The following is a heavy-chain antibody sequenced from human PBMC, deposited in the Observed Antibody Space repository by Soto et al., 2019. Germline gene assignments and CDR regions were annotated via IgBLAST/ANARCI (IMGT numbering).Heavy chain of an antibody. CDR1: GFNFKKFA. CDR2: ISCCGGST. D-gene: IGHD6-19*01. CDR3: AKADGEQWLLPHLDK. V-gene: IGHV3-23*01. J-gene: IGHJ4*02. Sequence: PGGSLRLSCVASGFNFKKFAMSWVRQAPGEGLESVSGISCCGGSTSYADSVKGRFSIARDDSTNTLSLQMNNLRVEDTAQYYCAKADGEQWLLPHLDKWGQGTLVTVSS.